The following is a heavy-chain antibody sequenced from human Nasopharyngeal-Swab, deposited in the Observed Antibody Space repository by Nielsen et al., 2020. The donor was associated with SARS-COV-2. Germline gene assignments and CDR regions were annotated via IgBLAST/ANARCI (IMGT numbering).Heavy chain of an antibody. J-gene: IGHJ5*02. V-gene: IGHV3-23*01. CDR1: GLTVSSTY. D-gene: IGHD5-12*01. CDR2: INNRGDDT. CDR3: VKDLAYDEVS. Sequence: GGSLRLTCAVSGLTVSSTYMSWVRQAPGKGLEWVSTINNRGDDTHYVHSVRGRFTVSRDNSKNTLYLQMNSLRGEDTAIYYCVKDLAYDEVSWGQGTLVTVSS.